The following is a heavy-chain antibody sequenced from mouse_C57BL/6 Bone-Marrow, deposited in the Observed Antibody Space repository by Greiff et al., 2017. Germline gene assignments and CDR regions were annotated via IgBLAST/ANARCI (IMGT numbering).Heavy chain of an antibody. CDR2: IDPENGDT. J-gene: IGHJ2*01. CDR1: GFNIKDDY. Sequence: EVQLQQSGAELVRPGASVKLSCTASGFNIKDDYMHWVKQRPEQGLEWIGWIDPENGDTEYASKFQGKATITADTSSNTAYLQLSSLTSEDTAVYYCTTEGFFDYWGQGTTLTVPS. D-gene: IGHD3-3*01. CDR3: TTEGFFDY. V-gene: IGHV14-4*01.